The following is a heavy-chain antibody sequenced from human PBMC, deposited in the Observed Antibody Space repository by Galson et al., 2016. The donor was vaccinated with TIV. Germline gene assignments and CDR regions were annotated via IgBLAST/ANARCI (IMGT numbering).Heavy chain of an antibody. V-gene: IGHV3-48*03. CDR1: GFTFSSYE. J-gene: IGHJ5*02. Sequence: SLRLSCAASGFTFSSYEMNWVRQAPGKGLEWVSYISNRGSMKFYADSVKGRFTISRDNAKSSLYLQMNSLRADDTAVYYCARERSGNDFQNWFDPWDQGTLVTVSS. CDR3: ARERSGNDFQNWFDP. D-gene: IGHD1-1*01. CDR2: ISNRGSMK.